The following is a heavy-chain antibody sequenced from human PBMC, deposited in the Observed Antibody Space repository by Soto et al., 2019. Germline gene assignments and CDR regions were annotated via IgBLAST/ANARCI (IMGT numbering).Heavy chain of an antibody. CDR1: RGSMKSYY. CDR3: ARSRTEYYYHYGLNV. V-gene: IGHV4-59*08. J-gene: IGHJ6*02. Sequence: QVQLQESGPGLVKPSETLSLTCTVSRGSMKSYYWRWIRQPPGKGLEWIGYIYYSGSTNYNPSLKSRVTISVDTSKNQFSLNLSSVTAADTAVYYCARSRTEYYYHYGLNVWGQGTTVTVSS. CDR2: IYYSGST. D-gene: IGHD2-2*01.